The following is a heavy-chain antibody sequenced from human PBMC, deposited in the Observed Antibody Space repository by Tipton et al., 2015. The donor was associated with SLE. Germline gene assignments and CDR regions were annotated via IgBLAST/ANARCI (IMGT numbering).Heavy chain of an antibody. CDR2: ISFSSSYM. J-gene: IGHJ4*02. D-gene: IGHD4-23*01. V-gene: IGHV3-21*03. CDR3: ARNYGGDH. Sequence: SLRLSCTASGFTFRSSAMTWVRQAPGKGLEWVSSISFSSSYMYYADSVKGRFTVARDNVKNSLYLQMNSLRAEDTAVYYCARNYGGDHWGQGTLVTVSS. CDR1: GFTFRSSA.